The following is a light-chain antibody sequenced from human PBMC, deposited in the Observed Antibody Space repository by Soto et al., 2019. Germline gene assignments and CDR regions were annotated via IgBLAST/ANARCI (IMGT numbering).Light chain of an antibody. CDR2: TNN. CDR1: SSNIRSNY. CDR3: ATWDDSLSGPWV. J-gene: IGLJ3*02. Sequence: QAVVTQPPSASGTPGQRVTISCSGSSSNIRSNYVYWSQQLPGTAPKLLIYTNNKRPSGVPDRFSGSRSGTSASLAISGLRSEDEADYYCATWDDSLSGPWVFGGGTKLTVL. V-gene: IGLV1-47*02.